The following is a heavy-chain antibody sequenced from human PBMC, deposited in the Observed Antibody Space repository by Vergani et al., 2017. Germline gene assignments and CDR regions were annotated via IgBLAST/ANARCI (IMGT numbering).Heavy chain of an antibody. V-gene: IGHV3-21*06. CDR2: ISGRSNYI. J-gene: IGHJ4*02. Sequence: LESGGGLVQPGGSIRLSCFGSGFTFSTFNMHWVRQIPGKGLEWVSSISGRSNYIYYADSLKGRFTISRDNSKNSVYLQMNSLRAEDTAIYYCARKKYYDSKDYYQVEPFDYWGQGTLVTVSS. D-gene: IGHD3-22*01. CDR3: ARKKYYDSKDYYQVEPFDY. CDR1: GFTFSTFN.